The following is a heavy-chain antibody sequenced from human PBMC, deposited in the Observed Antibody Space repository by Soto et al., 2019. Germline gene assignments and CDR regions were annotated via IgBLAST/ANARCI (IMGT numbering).Heavy chain of an antibody. D-gene: IGHD2-15*01. Sequence: EDQLVESGGDLVQPGGSLRLSCAASGFTFSSSWMSWVRQAPGRGLEWVANINQDGSEKQYVDSVKGRFTISRDNAKNSLYLQMGSLRAEDTSVYYCAVASRSVVAPSWGQGTLVTVSS. J-gene: IGHJ4*02. CDR2: INQDGSEK. CDR3: AVASRSVVAPS. V-gene: IGHV3-7*01. CDR1: GFTFSSSW.